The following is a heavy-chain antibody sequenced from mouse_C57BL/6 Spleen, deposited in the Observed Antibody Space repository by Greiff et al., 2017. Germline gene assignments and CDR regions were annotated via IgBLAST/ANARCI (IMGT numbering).Heavy chain of an antibody. CDR3: ARSLYDYDGFAY. V-gene: IGHV1-54*01. J-gene: IGHJ3*01. D-gene: IGHD2-4*01. CDR1: GYAFTNYL. CDR2: INPGSGGT. Sequence: VQLQQSGAELVRPGTSVKVSCKASGYAFTNYLIEWVKQRPGQGLEWIGVINPGSGGTNYNEKFKGQATLTADNSSSTCYMQHSILTSEDSAVYVCARSLYDYDGFAYWGQGTLVTVSA.